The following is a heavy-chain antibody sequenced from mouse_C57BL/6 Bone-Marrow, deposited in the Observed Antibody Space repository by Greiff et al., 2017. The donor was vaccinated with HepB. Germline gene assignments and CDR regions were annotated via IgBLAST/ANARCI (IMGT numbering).Heavy chain of an antibody. CDR1: GYTFTDYY. J-gene: IGHJ3*01. V-gene: IGHV1-26*01. Sequence: EVQLQQSGPELVKPGASVKISCKASGYTFTDYYMNWVKQSHGKSLEWIGDINPNNGGTSYNQKFKGKATLTVDKSSSTAYMELRSLTSEDSAVYDCAREGIYYYGSSYSAWFAYWGQGTLVTVSA. CDR2: INPNNGGT. CDR3: AREGIYYYGSSYSAWFAY. D-gene: IGHD1-1*01.